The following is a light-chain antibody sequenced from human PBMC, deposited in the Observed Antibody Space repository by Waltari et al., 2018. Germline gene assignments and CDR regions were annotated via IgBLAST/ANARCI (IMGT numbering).Light chain of an antibody. CDR1: SSDIGGYNR. J-gene: IGLJ1*01. CDR2: EVS. V-gene: IGLV2-14*01. CDR3: SSYASSSIYI. Sequence: QAALTQSPSVSGSPGQSVTISCTGTSSDIGGYNRVYWYQQHPGKAPKLIIYEVSKRPSGVSDRFSGSKSGNTASLTISGLQAEDEADYYCSSYASSSIYIFGVGTRLTVL.